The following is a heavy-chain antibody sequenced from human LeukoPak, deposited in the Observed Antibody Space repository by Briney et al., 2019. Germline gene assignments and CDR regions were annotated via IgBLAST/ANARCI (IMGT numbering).Heavy chain of an antibody. D-gene: IGHD3-10*01. CDR3: TSLIRGAFDV. J-gene: IGHJ3*01. CDR2: IYSGADT. CDR1: GFTVSSND. V-gene: IGHV3-53*01. Sequence: GGSLRLSCAASGFTVSSNDMSWVRQAPGKGLEWVSLIYSGADTYYADSVKGRFTISRDISKNTVYFQMDSLRAEDTAVYYCTSLIRGAFDVWGQGTMVAVSS.